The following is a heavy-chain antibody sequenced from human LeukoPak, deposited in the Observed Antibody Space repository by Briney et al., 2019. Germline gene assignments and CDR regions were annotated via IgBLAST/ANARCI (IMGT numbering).Heavy chain of an antibody. J-gene: IGHJ4*02. V-gene: IGHV3-23*01. D-gene: IGHD2-21*01. Sequence: RGSLRLSCEVSGFPFNSYAMNWVRQAPGRGLEWVSGIDNSGYATYHADSVKGRFTISRDNAKDTLYMQMNGLRVEDTAVYYCARVSIRTQNFDYWGQGPRVTVSS. CDR2: IDNSGYAT. CDR1: GFPFNSYA. CDR3: ARVSIRTQNFDY.